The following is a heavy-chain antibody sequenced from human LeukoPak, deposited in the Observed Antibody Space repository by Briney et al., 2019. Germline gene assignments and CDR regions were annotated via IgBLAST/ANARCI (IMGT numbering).Heavy chain of an antibody. D-gene: IGHD6-13*01. V-gene: IGHV4-34*01. CDR3: ARYSSSWTRKCYFDY. Sequence: SETLSLTCAVYGGSFSGYYWSWIRQPPGKGLEWIGEINHSGSTNYNPSLKSRVTISVDTSKNQFSLKLSSVTAADTAVYYCARYSSSWTRKCYFDYWGQGTLVTVSS. CDR1: GGSFSGYY. CDR2: INHSGST. J-gene: IGHJ4*02.